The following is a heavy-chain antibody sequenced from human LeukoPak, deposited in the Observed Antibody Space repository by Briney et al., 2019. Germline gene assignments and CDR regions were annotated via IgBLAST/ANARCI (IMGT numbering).Heavy chain of an antibody. CDR3: AKDPYSSGWYNSAFDI. V-gene: IGHV3-23*01. J-gene: IGHJ3*02. CDR1: GFTFSSYA. D-gene: IGHD6-19*01. CDR2: ISGSGGST. Sequence: GGSLRLSCAASGFTFSSYAMSWVRQAPGKGLEWVSAISGSGGSTYYADSVKGRFTISRDNSKNTLYLQMNSLRAEDTAVYYCAKDPYSSGWYNSAFDIWGQGTMVTVSS.